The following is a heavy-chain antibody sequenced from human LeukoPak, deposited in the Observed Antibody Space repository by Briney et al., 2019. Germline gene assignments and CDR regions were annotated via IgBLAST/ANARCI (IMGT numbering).Heavy chain of an antibody. J-gene: IGHJ6*02. CDR3: ARSLYSSSWYRYYYYGMDV. D-gene: IGHD6-13*01. CDR2: IYTSGST. CDR1: GGSISSYY. Sequence: SETLSLTCIVSGGSISSYYWSWIRQPAGKGLEWIGRIYTSGSTNYNPSLKSRVTMSVDTSKNQFSLKLSSVTAADTAVYYCARSLYSSSWYRYYYYGMDVWGQGTTVTVSS. V-gene: IGHV4-4*07.